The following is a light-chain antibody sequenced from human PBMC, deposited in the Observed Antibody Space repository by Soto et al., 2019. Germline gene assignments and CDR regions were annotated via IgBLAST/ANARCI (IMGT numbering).Light chain of an antibody. J-gene: IGLJ1*01. Sequence: QSALTQPPSVSGSPGQSVTISFPGNSSDVGKYDRVSWYQQPPGTASKLIIYEVTNRPSGVPARFSGSKSGNTASLTISGLQAEDEADYYCSSYTSTSRYVFGAGTRSPS. CDR2: EVT. CDR3: SSYTSTSRYV. CDR1: SSDVGKYDR. V-gene: IGLV2-18*02.